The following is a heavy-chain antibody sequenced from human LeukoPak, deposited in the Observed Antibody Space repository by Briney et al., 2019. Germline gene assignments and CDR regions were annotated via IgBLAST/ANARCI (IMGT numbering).Heavy chain of an antibody. CDR2: ISYSGGT. CDR1: GDSIRSYQ. Sequence: SETLSLTCTVSGDSIRSYQWSWFRQPPGKGLEWIGYISYSGGTVYSASLRSRVTISVDTSKSQFSLKLSSVTAADTAVYYCARVGRGDHTWGSYSFDYWGQGILVTVSS. CDR3: ARVGRGDHTWGSYSFDY. J-gene: IGHJ4*02. V-gene: IGHV4-59*01. D-gene: IGHD3-16*01.